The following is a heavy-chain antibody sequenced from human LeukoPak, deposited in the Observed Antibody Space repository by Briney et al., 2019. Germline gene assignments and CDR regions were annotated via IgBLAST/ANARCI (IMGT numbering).Heavy chain of an antibody. CDR2: ISSNGGST. D-gene: IGHD2-2*01. J-gene: IGHJ4*02. Sequence: GGSLRLSCAASGFTLNTYSMHWVRQAPGKGLEYVSGISSNGGSTYYADSVKGRFTISRDNSKNTLYLQMGSLSPEDMAVYYCARSWAQIVVPPATIGIDSWGQGTLITVSS. CDR1: GFTLNTYS. CDR3: ARSWAQIVVPPATIGIDS. V-gene: IGHV3-64*02.